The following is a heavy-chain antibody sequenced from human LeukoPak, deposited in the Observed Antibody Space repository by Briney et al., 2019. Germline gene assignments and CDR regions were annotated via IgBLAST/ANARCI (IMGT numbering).Heavy chain of an antibody. V-gene: IGHV3-48*01. D-gene: IGHD2-2*01. CDR3: ARYPHLDY. CDR2: ISSSSSTI. J-gene: IGHJ4*02. Sequence: GGSLRLPCAASGFTFSSYSMNWVRQAPGKGLEWVSYISSSSSTIYYADSVKGRFTISRDNAKNSLYLQMNSLRAEDTAVYYCARYPHLDYWGQGTLVTVSS. CDR1: GFTFSSYS.